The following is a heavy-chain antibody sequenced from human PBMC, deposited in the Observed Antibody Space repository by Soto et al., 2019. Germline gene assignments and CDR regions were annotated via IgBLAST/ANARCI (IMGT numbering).Heavy chain of an antibody. Sequence: PGGSLRLSCAASGFTFSSYWMSWVRQAPGKGLEWVANIKQDGSEKYYVDSVKGRFTISRDNAKNSLYLQMNSLRAEDTAVYYCAKRQDVVRGVTYFDYWGQGTLVTVSS. CDR2: IKQDGSEK. J-gene: IGHJ4*02. CDR1: GFTFSSYW. V-gene: IGHV3-7*01. D-gene: IGHD3-10*01. CDR3: AKRQDVVRGVTYFDY.